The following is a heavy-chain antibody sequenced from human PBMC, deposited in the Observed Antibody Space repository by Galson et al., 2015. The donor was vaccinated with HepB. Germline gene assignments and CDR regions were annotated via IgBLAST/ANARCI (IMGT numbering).Heavy chain of an antibody. Sequence: SLRLSCAASGFSFSDHGMNWVRQAPGKGLQWVALIRFDGTYTYYADSVKGRFTISRDDSKNTVYLQMNSLRAEDTAVYYCAKDLLSRGNCGGGPFDVWGQGTMVTVSS. D-gene: IGHD2-15*01. CDR1: GFSFSDHG. CDR3: AKDLLSRGNCGGGPFDV. J-gene: IGHJ3*01. V-gene: IGHV3-30*02. CDR2: IRFDGTYT.